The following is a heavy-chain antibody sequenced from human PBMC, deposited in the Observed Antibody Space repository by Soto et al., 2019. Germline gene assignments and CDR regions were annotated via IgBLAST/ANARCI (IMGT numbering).Heavy chain of an antibody. V-gene: IGHV3-66*01. Sequence: HPGGSLRLSCAASGFTVSSNYMSWVRQAPGKGLEWVSVIYSGGSTYYADSVKGRFTISRDNSKNTLYLQMNSLRAEDTAVYYCAREPDYYDKGPWSWGQGTLVTVSS. D-gene: IGHD3-22*01. J-gene: IGHJ5*02. CDR3: AREPDYYDKGPWS. CDR1: GFTVSSNY. CDR2: IYSGGST.